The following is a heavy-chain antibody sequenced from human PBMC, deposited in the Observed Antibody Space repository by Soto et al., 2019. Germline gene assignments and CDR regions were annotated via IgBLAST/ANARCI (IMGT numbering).Heavy chain of an antibody. Sequence: SETLSLTCTVSGASISSGGYYWSWIRQHPGKGLEWIGYMYYSGTTYYNPSLKSRVTMSLDTSKNQFSLKLSSVTAADTAVYYCAAGGGLPRYYWGQGTLVTVSS. CDR3: AAGGGLPRYY. CDR1: GASISSGGYY. CDR2: MYYSGTT. D-gene: IGHD5-12*01. J-gene: IGHJ4*02. V-gene: IGHV4-31*02.